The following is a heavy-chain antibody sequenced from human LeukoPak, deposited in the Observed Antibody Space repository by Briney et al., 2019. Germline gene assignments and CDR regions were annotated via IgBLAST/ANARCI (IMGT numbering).Heavy chain of an antibody. J-gene: IGHJ4*02. Sequence: SETLSLTCAVYGVSFSGYYWSWIRQPPGKGLEWIGEGNHSGSTKYNPSLKSRVTISVDTSKNQFSLKLSSVTAAGTAVYYCARHGDYVGVDSWGQGTLVTVSS. CDR3: ARHGDYVGVDS. V-gene: IGHV4-34*01. CDR1: GVSFSGYY. D-gene: IGHD4-17*01. CDR2: GNHSGST.